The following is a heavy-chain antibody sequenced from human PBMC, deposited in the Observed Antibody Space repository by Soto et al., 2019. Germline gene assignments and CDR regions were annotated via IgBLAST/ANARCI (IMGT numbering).Heavy chain of an antibody. Sequence: SETLSLTCAVYGGSFSGYYLSWIRQPPGKGLEWIGEINHSGSTNYNPSLKSRVTISVDTSKNQFSLKLSSVTAADTAVYYCARGTMYYYYGMDVWGQGTTVTVSS. J-gene: IGHJ6*02. D-gene: IGHD3-3*01. CDR3: ARGTMYYYYGMDV. CDR1: GGSFSGYY. CDR2: INHSGST. V-gene: IGHV4-34*01.